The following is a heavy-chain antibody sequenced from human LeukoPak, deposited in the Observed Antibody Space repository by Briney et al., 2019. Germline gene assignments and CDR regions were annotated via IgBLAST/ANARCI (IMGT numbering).Heavy chain of an antibody. V-gene: IGHV3-21*01. CDR1: GFTFSTYS. Sequence: GGSLRLPCAASGFTFSTYSMNWVRQAPGKGLEWVSSISGSSTYIYYADSVKGRFTISRDNARNSLYLQMNSLRAEDTAVYYCARDVYYDRRVIDYWGQGTLVTVSS. J-gene: IGHJ4*02. CDR2: ISGSSTYI. CDR3: ARDVYYDRRVIDY. D-gene: IGHD3-22*01.